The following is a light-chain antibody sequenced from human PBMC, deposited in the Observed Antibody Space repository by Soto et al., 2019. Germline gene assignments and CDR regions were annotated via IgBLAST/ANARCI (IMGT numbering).Light chain of an antibody. CDR2: DVN. Sequence: QSALTQPASVSGSPGQSITISCTGTSSDVGGYNYVSWYQQHPGKAPKLTIYDVNNRPSGVSNRFSGSKSGNTASLTISGLQAEDEAEYYCSSYTSSSTLVFGTGTKVTVL. CDR3: SSYTSSSTLV. CDR1: SSDVGGYNY. V-gene: IGLV2-14*01. J-gene: IGLJ1*01.